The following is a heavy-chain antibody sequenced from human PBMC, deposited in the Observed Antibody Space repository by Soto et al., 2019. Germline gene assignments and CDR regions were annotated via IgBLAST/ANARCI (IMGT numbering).Heavy chain of an antibody. CDR1: GFTINSNY. CDR2: IYSDGST. Sequence: GGSLRLSCAASGFTINSNYMSWVRQAPGKGLEWVSVIYSDGSTYYADSVKGRFIISRDNSNNTLYFQMNSLRAEDTAVYYCATLTKYDILTGFYPCWGQGT. D-gene: IGHD3-9*01. V-gene: IGHV3-66*01. CDR3: ATLTKYDILTGFYPC. J-gene: IGHJ4*02.